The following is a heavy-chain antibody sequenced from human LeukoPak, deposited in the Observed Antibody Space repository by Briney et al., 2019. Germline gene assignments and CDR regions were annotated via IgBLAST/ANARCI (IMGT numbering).Heavy chain of an antibody. D-gene: IGHD1-26*01. Sequence: GGSLRLSCAASGFTFDDYAMHWVRQAPGKGLEWVSGISWNSGSIGYADSVKGRFTISRDNAKNSLYLQMNSLRAEDTALYYCAKSFRSGSYSYYFDYWGQGTLVTVSS. V-gene: IGHV3-9*01. CDR2: ISWNSGSI. CDR3: AKSFRSGSYSYYFDY. CDR1: GFTFDDYA. J-gene: IGHJ4*02.